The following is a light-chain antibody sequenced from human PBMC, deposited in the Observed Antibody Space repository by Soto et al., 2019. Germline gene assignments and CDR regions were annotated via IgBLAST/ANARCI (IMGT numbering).Light chain of an antibody. V-gene: IGLV2-14*01. CDR2: EVS. CDR1: SSDVGGYNY. J-gene: IGLJ3*02. Sequence: QSALTQPDSVSGSPGQSITISCTGTSSDVGGYNYVSWYQQHPGKAPKLMIYEVSNRPSGVSNRFSGSKSGNTASLTISGLQAEDEADYYCSSYTSSSTSWVVGGGTKLTV. CDR3: SSYTSSSTSWV.